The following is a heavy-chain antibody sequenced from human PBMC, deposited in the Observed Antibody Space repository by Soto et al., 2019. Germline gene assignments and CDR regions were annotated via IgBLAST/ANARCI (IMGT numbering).Heavy chain of an antibody. Sequence: QVHLVQSGAEEKKPGASVMISCKTSGYSFRDYSIHWVRQAPGQALEWMGWINTRNGNTKYSEKFQGTPYITRDTSATTAYMELSSLRSEDTAIYYCARKDVLYDATDLDHWGQGTLVTVSS. CDR2: INTRNGNT. CDR1: GYSFRDYS. V-gene: IGHV1-3*04. J-gene: IGHJ4*02. CDR3: ARKDVLYDATDLDH. D-gene: IGHD2-15*01.